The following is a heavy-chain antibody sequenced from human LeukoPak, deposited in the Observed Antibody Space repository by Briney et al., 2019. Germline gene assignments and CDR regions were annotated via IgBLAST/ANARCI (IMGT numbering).Heavy chain of an antibody. V-gene: IGHV1-24*01. Sequence: ASVKVSCKVFGYTLTELPIHWVRQAPGKGLEWMGGFDPEDGKTVFAQNFQGRVTMNDDTSTDTAYMELRSLRSDDTAVYYCARVGRSRALDYWGQGTLVTVSS. CDR2: FDPEDGKT. CDR3: ARVGRSRALDY. CDR1: GYTLTELP. J-gene: IGHJ4*02.